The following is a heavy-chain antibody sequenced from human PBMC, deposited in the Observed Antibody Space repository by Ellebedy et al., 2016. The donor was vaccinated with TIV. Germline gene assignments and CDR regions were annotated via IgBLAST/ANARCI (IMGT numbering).Heavy chain of an antibody. CDR1: GFAFSSHG. D-gene: IGHD6-13*01. Sequence: GESLKISCVASGFAFSSHGIHWVRQAPGKGLEWVAVIVYDGRNKLYADPVKGRFTISRDNAKNTLYLQMHSLTVDDTAVYYCAKDVRLEGAAADYWGQGTLVTVSS. V-gene: IGHV3-30*18. CDR2: IVYDGRNK. CDR3: AKDVRLEGAAADY. J-gene: IGHJ4*02.